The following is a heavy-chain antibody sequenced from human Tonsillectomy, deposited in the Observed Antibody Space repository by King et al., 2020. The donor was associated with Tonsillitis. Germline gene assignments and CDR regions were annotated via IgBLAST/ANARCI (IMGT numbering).Heavy chain of an antibody. Sequence: VQLVESGGGVVQPGRSLSLSCAASGFSFSSYGMHWIRQAPGKGLEWVAVISFDGSRKNYADSVKGRFTISRDGSNNTLYMQMNSLRADDTAVYFCARERLYSRGGGLDYWGQGTLLSVSS. CDR1: GFSFSSYG. J-gene: IGHJ4*02. V-gene: IGHV3-33*05. CDR2: ISFDGSRK. CDR3: ARERLYSRGGGLDY. D-gene: IGHD6-19*01.